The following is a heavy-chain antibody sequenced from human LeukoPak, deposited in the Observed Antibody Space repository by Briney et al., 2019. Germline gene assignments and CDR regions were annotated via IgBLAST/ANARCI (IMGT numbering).Heavy chain of an antibody. CDR3: ARGSTYYDSSGQVPFDY. Sequence: GGSLRLSCAASGFTFSSYTMNWVRQAPGKGLEWVSYISSSSSTIYYADSVKGRFTISRDNAKNSLYLQMNSLRAEDTAVYYCARGSTYYDSSGQVPFDYWGQGTLVTVSS. D-gene: IGHD3-22*01. V-gene: IGHV3-48*01. J-gene: IGHJ4*02. CDR1: GFTFSSYT. CDR2: ISSSSSTI.